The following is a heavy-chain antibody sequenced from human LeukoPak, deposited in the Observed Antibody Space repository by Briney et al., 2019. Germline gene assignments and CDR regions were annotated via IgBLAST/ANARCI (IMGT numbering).Heavy chain of an antibody. D-gene: IGHD1-26*01. J-gene: IGHJ4*02. V-gene: IGHV3-30-3*01. CDR1: GFTFSSYT. CDR2: ISYDGSNK. CDR3: ARISSGSYPY. Sequence: GGSLRLSCAASGFTFSSYTMHWVRQAPGKGLEWVAVISYDGSNKYYADSVKGRFTISRDNSKNTLYLQMNSLRAEDTAVYYCARISSGSYPYWGQGTLVTVSS.